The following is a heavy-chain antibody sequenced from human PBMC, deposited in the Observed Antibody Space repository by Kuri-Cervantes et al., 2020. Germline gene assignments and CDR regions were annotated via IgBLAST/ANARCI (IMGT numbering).Heavy chain of an antibody. D-gene: IGHD6-13*01. J-gene: IGHJ6*01. CDR3: ARAGYSSSWFYYYYYGMDV. CDR1: GFTFSSYG. Sequence: GESLKISCAASGFTFSSYGMHWVRQAPGKGLEWVAVISYDGSNKYYADSVKGRFTISRDSSKNTLYLQMNSLRAEDTAVYYCARAGYSSSWFYYYYYGMDVWGQGNTVHVAS. CDR2: ISYDGSNK. V-gene: IGHV3-30*03.